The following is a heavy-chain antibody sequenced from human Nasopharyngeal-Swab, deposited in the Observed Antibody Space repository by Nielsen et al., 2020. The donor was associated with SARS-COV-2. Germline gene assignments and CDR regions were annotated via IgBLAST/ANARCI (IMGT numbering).Heavy chain of an antibody. CDR2: IRSKAYGGTT. CDR1: GFTFGDYA. V-gene: IGHV3-49*03. Sequence: GGSLRLSCTASGFTFGDYAMSWFRQTTGKGLEWVGFIRSKAYGGTTEYAASVKGRFTISRDDSKSIAYLQMNSLKTEDTAVYYCTRETPYSSGWYSFDYWGQGTLVTVSS. J-gene: IGHJ4*02. D-gene: IGHD6-19*01. CDR3: TRETPYSSGWYSFDY.